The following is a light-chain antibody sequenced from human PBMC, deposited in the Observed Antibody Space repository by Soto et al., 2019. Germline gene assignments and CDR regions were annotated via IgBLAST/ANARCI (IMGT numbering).Light chain of an antibody. CDR1: QSVSSN. J-gene: IGKJ1*01. V-gene: IGKV3-15*01. CDR3: QQYNNWYTRT. CDR2: GAS. Sequence: DIQMTQSPSTLSVSPGDRATLSCRASQSVSSNLAWYQQKPGQAPRLLIYGASTRATGIPARFSGSGSGTELTPTIISMLSADFAVSYCQQYNNWYTRTFGQGTKVDIK.